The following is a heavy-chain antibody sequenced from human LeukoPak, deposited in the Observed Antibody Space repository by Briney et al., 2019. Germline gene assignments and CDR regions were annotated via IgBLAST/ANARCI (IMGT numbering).Heavy chain of an antibody. J-gene: IGHJ3*01. V-gene: IGHV3-21*05. CDR1: GFTFSSYA. Sequence: PGESLRLFCAASGFTFSSYAKNGLRQAPGRGLEWVSYISSSGGYTKYADSVKGRFTISRDNAKKSLYLRLNSLRAEDTAVYYCARERYCRANTCPDLDAFYCWGHGTTVTVSS. CDR2: ISSSGGYT. CDR3: ARERYCRANTCPDLDAFYC. D-gene: IGHD2-15*01.